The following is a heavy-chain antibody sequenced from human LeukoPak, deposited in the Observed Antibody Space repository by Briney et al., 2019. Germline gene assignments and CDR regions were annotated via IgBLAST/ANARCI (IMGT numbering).Heavy chain of an antibody. CDR3: ARGPITMIVVVITNFDY. CDR2: IIPIFGTA. V-gene: IGHV1-69*13. CDR1: RGTFSSYA. Sequence: GASVKVSCKASRGTFSSYAITWVRQAPGQGLEWMGGIIPIFGTANYAQKFQGRVTITADEFTSTAYMELSRLRSDDTAVYYCARGPITMIVVVITNFDYWGQGTLVTVSS. D-gene: IGHD3-22*01. J-gene: IGHJ4*02.